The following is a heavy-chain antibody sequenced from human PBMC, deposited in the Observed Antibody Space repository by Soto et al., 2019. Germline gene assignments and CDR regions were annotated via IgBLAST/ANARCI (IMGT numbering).Heavy chain of an antibody. CDR3: ARHEIYYCAYYHMDL. J-gene: IGHJ6*02. V-gene: IGHV5-51*01. Sequence: GESLKISCKASGYSFTNYWIAWVRQMPGKGLEWMGIIHPEDSETRYSPSFQGQVTISADRSINAAYLQWSSLKASDTAMYYCARHEIYYCAYYHMDLWGQGTTVTVSS. CDR1: GYSFTNYW. CDR2: IHPEDSET.